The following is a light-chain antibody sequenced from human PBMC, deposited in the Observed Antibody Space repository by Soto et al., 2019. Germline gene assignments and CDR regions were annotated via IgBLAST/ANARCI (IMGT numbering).Light chain of an antibody. J-gene: IGKJ4*01. CDR2: GAS. Sequence: EIVMTQSPATLSVSPGERATLSCRASQSVSSNLAWYQQKPGQAPRLLIYGASTRATGIPARFSGSGSGTEITLTISSLQSEDFAVYYCQQYNNWPPGHTFGGGTKVEIK. V-gene: IGKV3-15*01. CDR1: QSVSSN. CDR3: QQYNNWPPGHT.